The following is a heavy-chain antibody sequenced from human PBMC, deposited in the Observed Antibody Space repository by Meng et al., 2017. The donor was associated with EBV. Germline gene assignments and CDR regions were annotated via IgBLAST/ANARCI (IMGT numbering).Heavy chain of an antibody. V-gene: IGHV4-61*01. Sequence: LQGPGPGWVKPAAPLSLPCTGSRAPCSGGTFPWGLILQPPGKELQWIGYIYDGGTTIYNPSLKSRVTIFLDTSRNQFSLGLRSVTTADTAVYYCAKSSSSTPGVVDSWGQGTLVTVSS. CDR1: RAPCSGGTFP. D-gene: IGHD2-2*01. CDR3: AKSSSSTPGVVDS. CDR2: IYDGGTT. J-gene: IGHJ4*02.